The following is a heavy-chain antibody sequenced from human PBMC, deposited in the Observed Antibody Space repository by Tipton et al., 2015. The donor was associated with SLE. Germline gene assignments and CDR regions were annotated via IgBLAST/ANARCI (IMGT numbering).Heavy chain of an antibody. V-gene: IGHV4-61*09. J-gene: IGHJ4*02. CDR3: ARVGGKDY. CDR2: IYTSGST. D-gene: IGHD4-23*01. Sequence: TLSLTCTVSGGSISSGSYYWSWIRQPAGKGLEWIGYIYTSGSTNYNPSLKSRVTMSVDTSKNQFSLKLSSVTAADTAVYYCARVGGKDYWGQGTLVTVSS. CDR1: GGSISSGSYY.